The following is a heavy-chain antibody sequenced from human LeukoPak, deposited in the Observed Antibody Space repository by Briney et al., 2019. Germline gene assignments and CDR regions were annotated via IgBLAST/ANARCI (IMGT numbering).Heavy chain of an antibody. J-gene: IGHJ4*02. V-gene: IGHV3-13*01. CDR3: ARSPLTSGYFDY. CDR2: IGTAGDT. D-gene: IGHD2-8*02. CDR1: GFIFSSHD. Sequence: GGSLRLSCAASGFIFSSHDMHWVRQATGKGLEWVSAIGTAGDTYYPGSVKGRFTISRENAKNSLYLQMNSLRAGDTAVYYCARSPLTSGYFDYWGQGTLVTVSS.